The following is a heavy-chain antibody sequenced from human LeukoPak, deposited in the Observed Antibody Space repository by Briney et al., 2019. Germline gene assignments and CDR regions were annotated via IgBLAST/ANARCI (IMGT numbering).Heavy chain of an antibody. V-gene: IGHV1-46*01. D-gene: IGHD1-26*01. CDR3: ARATNFYYYYGMDV. Sequence: GASVNVSCKTSGYTFTSYYIHWVRQAPGQGLEWMGIINPSSGATNYAQKFQGRVTMTRDTSTSTVYMELSSQRSEDTAVYYCARATNFYYYYGMDVWGQGTTVTVSS. CDR1: GYTFTSYY. CDR2: INPSSGAT. J-gene: IGHJ6*02.